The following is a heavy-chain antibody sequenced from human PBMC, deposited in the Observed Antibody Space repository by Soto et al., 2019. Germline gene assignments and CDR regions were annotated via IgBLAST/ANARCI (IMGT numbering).Heavy chain of an antibody. CDR1: GFSVSTSGVG. J-gene: IGHJ6*02. D-gene: IGHD2-8*01. CDR3: AHRRTQEWYGMDV. V-gene: IGHV2-5*02. Sequence: QITLKESGPTLVKPTQTLTLTCTFSGFSVSTSGVGVGWIRQPPGKALEWLAFIYGDDDKRYSPSLKSRLTSTKDTHKKQVVLTMTNMDLVDTATYYCAHRRTQEWYGMDVWGQGTTVTVSS. CDR2: IYGDDDK.